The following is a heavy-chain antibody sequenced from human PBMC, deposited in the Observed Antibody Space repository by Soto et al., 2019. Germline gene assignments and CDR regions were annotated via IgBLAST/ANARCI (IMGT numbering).Heavy chain of an antibody. CDR1: VGSISSYDYY. CDR2: ISYSGST. J-gene: IGHJ5*02. D-gene: IGHD4-17*01. Sequence: PSETLSLTCPVSVGSISSYDYYWSWILQHPAKGLEWIGYISYSGSTYYNPSLRSRVTISIDTSKNQYSLNLASVTAADTAVYFCARPFYARASRDNWFDPSGQGTLVTVSS. V-gene: IGHV4-31*03. CDR3: ARPFYARASRDNWFDP.